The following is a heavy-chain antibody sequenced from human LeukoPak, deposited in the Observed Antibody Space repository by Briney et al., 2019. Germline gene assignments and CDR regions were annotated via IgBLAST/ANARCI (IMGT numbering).Heavy chain of an antibody. V-gene: IGHV5-51*03. CDR2: IYPGDSDT. Sequence: GESLKISCKGSGYTFTNQWIGWVRQMPGKGLEWMGIIYPGDSDTRYSPSFQGQVTISADKSISTTSLQWGRLKASDTAVCYCARLLVVVSLAAVYFETWGQGTLVSASS. J-gene: IGHJ4*02. CDR3: ARLLVVVSLAAVYFET. CDR1: GYTFTNQW. D-gene: IGHD2-21*01.